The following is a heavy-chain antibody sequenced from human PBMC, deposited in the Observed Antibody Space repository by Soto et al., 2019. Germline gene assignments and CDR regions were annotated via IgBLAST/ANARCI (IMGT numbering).Heavy chain of an antibody. CDR1: GGSFSGYY. CDR3: ARVVVVVAANGSIDI. CDR2: IDHSGST. J-gene: IGHJ3*02. V-gene: IGHV4-34*01. D-gene: IGHD2-15*01. Sequence: PSETLSLTCAVYGGSFSGYYWSWIRQPPGKGLEWIGEIDHSGSTNYNPSLKSRVTISVDTSKNQFSLKLSSVTAADTAVYYCARVVVVVAANGSIDIRGQGTMVTVSS.